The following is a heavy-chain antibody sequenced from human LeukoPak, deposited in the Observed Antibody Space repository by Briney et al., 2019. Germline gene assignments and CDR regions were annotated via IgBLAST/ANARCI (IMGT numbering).Heavy chain of an antibody. Sequence: SETLSLTCTVSGGSISSSHYYWGRIRQPPGKGLEWLVTIYYSGSTDYNTSLKSRITISADTSKKQFSLKLRSVTAADTAVYYCARQGFYDFHFDTWGQGTLVTVSS. CDR3: ARQGFYDFHFDT. V-gene: IGHV4-39*01. CDR2: IYYSGST. CDR1: GGSISSSHYY. J-gene: IGHJ4*02. D-gene: IGHD3-3*01.